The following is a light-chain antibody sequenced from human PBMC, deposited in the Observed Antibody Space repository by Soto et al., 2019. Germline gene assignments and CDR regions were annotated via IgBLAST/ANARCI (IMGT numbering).Light chain of an antibody. CDR1: QDIRGA. V-gene: IGKV1-13*02. J-gene: IGKJ5*01. CDR2: DVS. Sequence: AIQVTQSPSSLSASVGDRVTITCRASQDIRGALAWYQQKPGKPPKLLIFDVSSLQSGVPSRFSGSGSGTDFTLTISSLQPEDFATYYCQQFNSSPITFGQGTRLEIK. CDR3: QQFNSSPIT.